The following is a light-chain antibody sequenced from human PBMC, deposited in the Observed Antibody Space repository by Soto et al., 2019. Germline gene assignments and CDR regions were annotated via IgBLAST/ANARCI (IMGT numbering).Light chain of an antibody. CDR2: QDS. V-gene: IGLV3-1*01. CDR3: QAWHSNTAV. Sequence: SYELTQPPSVSVSPGQTASITCSGDQLGNKYACWYQQKPGQSPKLVIYQDSKRPSGIPERFSGSNSGNTDTLTISGTQALDEADYYCQAWHSNTAVFGTGTKLTVL. CDR1: QLGNKY. J-gene: IGLJ1*01.